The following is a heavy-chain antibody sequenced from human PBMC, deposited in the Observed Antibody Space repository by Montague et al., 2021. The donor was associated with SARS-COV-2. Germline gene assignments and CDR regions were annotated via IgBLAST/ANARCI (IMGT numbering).Heavy chain of an antibody. CDR2: IYYSGSI. CDR3: ARAVSVRRAVNRFDP. Sequence: SETLSLTCTVSGGSMSDHYWAWIRQPPGKGLEWLAYIYYSGSINSNASLKSRVTMSVDTSKNQFSLKLTSVTAADTAVYYCARAVSVRRAVNRFDPWGQGTLVTVSS. J-gene: IGHJ5*02. CDR1: GGSMSDHY. D-gene: IGHD3-10*01. V-gene: IGHV4-59*11.